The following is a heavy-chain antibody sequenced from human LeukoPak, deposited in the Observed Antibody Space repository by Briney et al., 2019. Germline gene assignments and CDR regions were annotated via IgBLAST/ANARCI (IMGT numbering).Heavy chain of an antibody. V-gene: IGHV3-21*01. CDR2: ISSSSSYI. CDR1: GFTFSSYS. CDR3: ARGRQRTHSDY. Sequence: GGSLRLSCAASGFTFSSYSMNWVRQAPGKGLEWVSSISSSSSYIYYADSVKGRFTISRDNAKNSLYLQMNSLRAEDTAVYYCARGRQRTHSDYWGQGTLVTVSS. J-gene: IGHJ4*02.